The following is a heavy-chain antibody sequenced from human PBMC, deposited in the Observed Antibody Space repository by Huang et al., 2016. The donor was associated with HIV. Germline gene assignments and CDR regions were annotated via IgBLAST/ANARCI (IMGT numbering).Heavy chain of an antibody. D-gene: IGHD3-22*01. CDR3: AHSAFGTSRYYFRMHFDY. CDR2: IYSDDDK. Sequence: QITLKESGPMLVKPTQTLTLTCTFSGFSLSTSEVGVGWIRQPPGKALEWLALIYSDDDKRYRPSLKIRLTITKDTSRNQVVLTMTNMDPVDTGTYYCAHSAFGTSRYYFRMHFDYWGQGALVTVSS. CDR1: GFSLSTSEVG. J-gene: IGHJ4*02. V-gene: IGHV2-5*02.